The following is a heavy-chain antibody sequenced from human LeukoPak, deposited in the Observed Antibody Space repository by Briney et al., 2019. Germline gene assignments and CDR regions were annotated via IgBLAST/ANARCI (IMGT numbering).Heavy chain of an antibody. CDR1: GGSISSYY. CDR2: IYTSGST. J-gene: IGHJ2*01. D-gene: IGHD3-22*01. Sequence: SETLSLTCTVSGGSISSYYWSWIRQPPGKGLEWIGYIYTSGSTNYNPSLKSRVTISVDTYKNQFSLKLSSVTAADTAVYYCARHVRHYDSSGYYAGWYFDLWGRGTLVTVSS. CDR3: ARHVRHYDSSGYYAGWYFDL. V-gene: IGHV4-4*09.